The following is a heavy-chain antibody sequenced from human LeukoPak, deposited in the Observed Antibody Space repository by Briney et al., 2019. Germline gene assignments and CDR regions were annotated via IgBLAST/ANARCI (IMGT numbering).Heavy chain of an antibody. D-gene: IGHD2-2*01. Sequence: PGGSLRLSCAASGFTFDDYAMHWVRQAPGKGLEWVSGINWNSGSIDYADSVKGRFTISRDNAKNSLYLQMNSLRAEDTAVYYCARDRGIVVVPAAMDNWFDPWGQGTLVTVSS. CDR2: INWNSGSI. V-gene: IGHV3-9*01. CDR1: GFTFDDYA. CDR3: ARDRGIVVVPAAMDNWFDP. J-gene: IGHJ5*02.